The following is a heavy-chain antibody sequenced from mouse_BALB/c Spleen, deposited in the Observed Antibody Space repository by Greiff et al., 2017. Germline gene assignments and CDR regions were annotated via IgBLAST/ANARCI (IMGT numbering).Heavy chain of an antibody. Sequence: LQQPGSELVRPGASVKLSCKASGYTFTSYWMHWVKQRPGQGLEWIGNIYPGSGSTNYDEKFKSKATLTVDTSSSTAYMQLSSLTSEDSAVYYCTREVTTADWYFDVWGAGTTVTVSS. CDR3: TREVTTADWYFDV. D-gene: IGHD2-13*01. CDR2: IYPGSGST. J-gene: IGHJ1*01. CDR1: GYTFTSYW. V-gene: IGHV1S22*01.